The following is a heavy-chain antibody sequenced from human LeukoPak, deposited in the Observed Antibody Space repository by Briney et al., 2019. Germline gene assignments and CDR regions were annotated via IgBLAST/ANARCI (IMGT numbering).Heavy chain of an antibody. CDR2: TSYDGYKK. CDR3: ARERKRVGELSSRSRQPPDDGFDI. CDR1: GFTFSSYP. Sequence: GGSLRLSCAASGFTFSSYPMHWVRQPPGKGLEWVAGTSYDGYKKDYADSVKGRFTISRDNSKNTLYLQMNSLRAEDTAVYYCARERKRVGELSSRSRQPPDDGFDIWGQGTMVTVS. V-gene: IGHV3-30*04. D-gene: IGHD3-16*02. J-gene: IGHJ3*02.